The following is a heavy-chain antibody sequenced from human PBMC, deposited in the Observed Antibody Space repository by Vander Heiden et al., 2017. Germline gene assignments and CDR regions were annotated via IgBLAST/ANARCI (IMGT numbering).Heavy chain of an antibody. CDR3: ARAGDSSGYYAIDY. D-gene: IGHD3-22*01. V-gene: IGHV3-21*01. Sequence: EVQPVESGGGLVKPGGSLRLSCAASGFTFSSYSMNWVRQAPGKGLEWVSSISSSSSYIYYADSVKGRFTISRDNAKNSLYLQMNSLRAEDTAVYYCARAGDSSGYYAIDYWGQGTLVTVSS. CDR2: ISSSSSYI. J-gene: IGHJ4*02. CDR1: GFTFSSYS.